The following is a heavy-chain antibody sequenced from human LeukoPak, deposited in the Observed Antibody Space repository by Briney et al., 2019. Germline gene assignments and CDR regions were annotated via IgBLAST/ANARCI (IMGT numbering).Heavy chain of an antibody. D-gene: IGHD1-26*01. Sequence: GASVKVSCKASGYTFNTYGISWVRQAPGQGREWMGWISAHNGNTDFAQKFQGRVTMTTDTSTSTAYMELRSLRSDDTAVYYCARDRYGVRSGSCDYWGQGTLVTVSS. V-gene: IGHV1-18*01. J-gene: IGHJ4*02. CDR2: ISAHNGNT. CDR3: ARDRYGVRSGSCDY. CDR1: GYTFNTYG.